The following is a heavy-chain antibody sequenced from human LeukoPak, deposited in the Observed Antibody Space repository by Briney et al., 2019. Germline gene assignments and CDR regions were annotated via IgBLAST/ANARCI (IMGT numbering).Heavy chain of an antibody. D-gene: IGHD3-16*01. CDR2: VYRSGRT. CDR3: ATWESYFSETDLDASDYFDH. Sequence: SETLSLSCSVSGFSISVGFYWGWVRQPPGKGLEWIGSVYRSGRTYYNSALESRLSLSVDTSRNQFSLELTSVTAADTAVYYCATWESYFSETDLDASDYFDHWGQGLLVTVSS. J-gene: IGHJ4*02. CDR1: GFSISVGFY. V-gene: IGHV4-38-2*02.